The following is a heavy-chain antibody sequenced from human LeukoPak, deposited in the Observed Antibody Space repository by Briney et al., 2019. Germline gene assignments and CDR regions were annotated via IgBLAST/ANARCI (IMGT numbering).Heavy chain of an antibody. J-gene: IGHJ4*02. CDR3: ARGLTYSSSYYFDY. CDR2: IYHSGST. Sequence: PSQTLSLTCTVSGGSISSGGYYWSWIRQPPGKGLEWIGYIYHSGSTYYNPSLKSRVTISVDRSKNQFSLKLSSVTAADTAVYYCARGLTYSSSYYFDYWGQGTLVTVSS. V-gene: IGHV4-30-2*01. CDR1: GGSISSGGYY. D-gene: IGHD6-6*01.